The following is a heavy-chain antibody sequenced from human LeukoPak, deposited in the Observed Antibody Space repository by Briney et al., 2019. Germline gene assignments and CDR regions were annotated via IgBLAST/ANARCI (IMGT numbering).Heavy chain of an antibody. CDR3: ARHGSGSYYAY. CDR2: IYYSGST. D-gene: IGHD3-10*01. V-gene: IGHV4-59*08. J-gene: IGHJ4*02. CDR1: GGSFSGYY. Sequence: SETLSLTCAVYGGSFSGYYWSWIRQPPGKGLEWIGYIYYSGSTNYNPSLKSRVTISVDTSKNQFSLKLSSVTAADTAVYYCARHGSGSYYAYWGQGSLVTVSS.